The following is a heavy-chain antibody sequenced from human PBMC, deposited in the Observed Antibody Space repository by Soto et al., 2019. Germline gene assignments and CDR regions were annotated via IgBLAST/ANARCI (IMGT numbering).Heavy chain of an antibody. Sequence: QLQLQESGPGLVKPSETPSLTCTVSGGSISSSSYYWGWIRQPPGQGLEWIGRIYYSGSTYYNPSLKSRVTISVDTSKNQCSLKLSSVVAADTAVDYCARLYGSGSYYTAYYYYCYCMDVWGKGTTVTVSS. V-gene: IGHV4-39*01. CDR2: IYYSGST. CDR3: ARLYGSGSYYTAYYYYCYCMDV. D-gene: IGHD3-10*01. CDR1: GGSISSSSYY. J-gene: IGHJ6*03.